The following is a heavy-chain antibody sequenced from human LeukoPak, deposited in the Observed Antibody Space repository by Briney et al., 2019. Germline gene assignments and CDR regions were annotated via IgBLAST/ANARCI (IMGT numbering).Heavy chain of an antibody. CDR2: IWYDASDK. D-gene: IGHD3-10*01. J-gene: IGHJ2*01. CDR3: VRDIYSKYLDF. Sequence: GGSLRLSCAASGFSFRSHGMHWVRQAPGKGLEWVAVIWYDASDKYYADSVRGRITVSRDNSKNTFHLQMNSLRVDDTAVYYCVRDIYSKYLDFWGRGTLVTVSS. V-gene: IGHV3-33*01. CDR1: GFSFRSHG.